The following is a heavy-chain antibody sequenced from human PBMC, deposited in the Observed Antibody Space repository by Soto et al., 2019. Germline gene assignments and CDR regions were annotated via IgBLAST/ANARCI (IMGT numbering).Heavy chain of an antibody. D-gene: IGHD1-26*01. CDR1: GFTFDDYA. V-gene: IGHV3-9*01. Sequence: GGSLRLFCAASGFTFDDYAMHWVRQAPGKGLEWVSGISWNSGSIGYADSVKGRFTISRDNAKNSLYLQMNSLRAGDTALYYCAKAHASRGSYPDYWGQGTLVTVSS. CDR2: ISWNSGSI. CDR3: AKAHASRGSYPDY. J-gene: IGHJ4*02.